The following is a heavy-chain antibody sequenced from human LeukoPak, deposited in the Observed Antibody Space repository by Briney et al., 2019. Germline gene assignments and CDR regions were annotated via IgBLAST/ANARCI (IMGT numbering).Heavy chain of an antibody. D-gene: IGHD6-6*01. J-gene: IGHJ4*02. CDR3: ARSTVAARRGGAFDY. Sequence: GGSLRLSCAASGFTFSSYWMSWVRQAPGKGLEWVANINQDGSGKYYVDSVKGRFTISRDNAKNSLYLQMNSLRAEDTAVYYCARSTVAARRGGAFDYWGQGTLVTVSS. CDR2: INQDGSGK. V-gene: IGHV3-7*03. CDR1: GFTFSSYW.